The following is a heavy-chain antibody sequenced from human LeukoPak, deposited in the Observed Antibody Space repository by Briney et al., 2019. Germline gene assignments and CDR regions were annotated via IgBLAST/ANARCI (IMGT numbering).Heavy chain of an antibody. CDR2: INAGNGNT. CDR3: ARDAIVGARSWFDP. D-gene: IGHD1-26*01. V-gene: IGHV1-3*01. Sequence: ASVKVSCKASGYTFTSYAMHWVRQAPGQRLEWMGWINAGNGNTKYSQKFQGRVTITRDTSASTAYMELSSLRSEDTAVYYCARDAIVGARSWFDPWGQGTLVTVSS. J-gene: IGHJ5*02. CDR1: GYTFTSYA.